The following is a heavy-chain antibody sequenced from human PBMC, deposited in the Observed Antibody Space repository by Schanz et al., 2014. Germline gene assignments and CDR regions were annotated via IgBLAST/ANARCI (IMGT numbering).Heavy chain of an antibody. CDR1: GFTFSSYA. CDR3: ARPSDSSWYMDV. V-gene: IGHV3-21*01. CDR2: ISSSSSYI. Sequence: EVQLLESGGGLVQPGGSLRLSCVASGFTFSSYAMSWVRQAPGQGLEWVSSISSSSSYISYADSVKGRFTISRDNAKNSLYLQMNSLRAEDTAVYYCARPSDSSWYMDVWGKGTTVTVSS. J-gene: IGHJ6*03. D-gene: IGHD2-21*02.